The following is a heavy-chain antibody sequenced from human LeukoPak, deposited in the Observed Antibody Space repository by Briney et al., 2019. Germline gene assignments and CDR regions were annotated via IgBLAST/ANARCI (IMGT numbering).Heavy chain of an antibody. CDR3: ARNSGWYGNYFDY. CDR1: GFTFSSYA. J-gene: IGHJ4*02. D-gene: IGHD6-19*01. V-gene: IGHV3-66*01. Sequence: GSLRLSCAASGFTFSSYAMSWVRQAPGKGLEWVSVIYSGGSTYYADSVKGRFTISRDNSKNTLYLQMNSLRAEDTAVYYCARNSGWYGNYFDYWGQGTLVTVSS. CDR2: IYSGGST.